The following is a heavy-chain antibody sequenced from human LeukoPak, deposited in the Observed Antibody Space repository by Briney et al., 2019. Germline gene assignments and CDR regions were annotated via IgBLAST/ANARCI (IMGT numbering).Heavy chain of an antibody. Sequence: GGALRLSCAASGFTFSSYGMHWVRQAPGRGLEGVADIWYVGSNKYYADSVKGRFPISRDNSKNTLYPQMNSLRAEDTAVYYCAKDQTLSGWFGELLGCFDYWGQGTLVTVSS. J-gene: IGHJ4*02. CDR2: IWYVGSNK. CDR3: AKDQTLSGWFGELLGCFDY. D-gene: IGHD3-10*01. CDR1: GFTFSSYG. V-gene: IGHV3-30*02.